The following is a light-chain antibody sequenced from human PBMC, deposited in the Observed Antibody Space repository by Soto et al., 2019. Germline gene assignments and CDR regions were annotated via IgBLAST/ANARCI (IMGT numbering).Light chain of an antibody. V-gene: IGKV3-15*01. CDR2: GAS. J-gene: IGKJ1*01. Sequence: DIVMTQSPATLSVSPGERATLSCRSSQSVRNNLAWYQQKPGQAPRLLIFGASTRATGTPARFSGSGSGTEFTLTISSLQSEDFAIYYCQHYNEWPPWTFGQGTKVDI. CDR3: QHYNEWPPWT. CDR1: QSVRNN.